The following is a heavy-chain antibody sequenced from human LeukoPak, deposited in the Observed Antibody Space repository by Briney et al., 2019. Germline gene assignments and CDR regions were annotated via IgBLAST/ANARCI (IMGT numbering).Heavy chain of an antibody. J-gene: IGHJ4*02. CDR1: GFTFSDYY. CDR2: ISWNSGRI. V-gene: IGHV3-9*01. CDR3: AKDIIGGSDSSSWYPTFDY. D-gene: IGHD6-13*01. Sequence: GGSLRLSCAASGFTFSDYYMSWIRQAPGKGLEWVSGISWNSGRIGYADSVKGRFTISRDNAKNSLYLQMNSLRAEDTALYYCAKDIIGGSDSSSWYPTFDYWGQGTLVTVSS.